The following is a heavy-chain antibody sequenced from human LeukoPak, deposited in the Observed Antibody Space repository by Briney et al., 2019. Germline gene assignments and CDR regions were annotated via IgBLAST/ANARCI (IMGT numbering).Heavy chain of an antibody. CDR3: AKGVVAEAAPYFDY. J-gene: IGHJ4*02. V-gene: IGHV3-9*03. Sequence: PRGSLRLSFSASGFLFEDYAMHWVRQAPGKGLEWVSGFSWNSGRRGYADHVKGRFTISRDNAKNSLYLQMSSLRAEDMALYFCAKGVVAEAAPYFDYWGQGTLVTVSS. CDR1: GFLFEDYA. D-gene: IGHD6-13*01. CDR2: FSWNSGRR.